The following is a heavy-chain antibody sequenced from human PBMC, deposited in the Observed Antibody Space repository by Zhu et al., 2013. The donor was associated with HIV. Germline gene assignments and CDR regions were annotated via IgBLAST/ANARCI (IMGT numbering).Heavy chain of an antibody. J-gene: IGHJ4*02. D-gene: IGHD6-13*01. CDR3: AREGAPGYSRRGGLDY. Sequence: QVQLVQSGAEVKKPGASVKVSCKASGYTFTSYYMHWVRQAPGQGLEWMGIINPSGGSTSYAQKFQGRVTMTRDTSTSTVYMELSSLRSEDTAVYYCAREGAPGYSRRGGLDYWGQGTLVTVSS. CDR2: INPSGGST. CDR1: GYTFTSYY. V-gene: IGHV1-46*01.